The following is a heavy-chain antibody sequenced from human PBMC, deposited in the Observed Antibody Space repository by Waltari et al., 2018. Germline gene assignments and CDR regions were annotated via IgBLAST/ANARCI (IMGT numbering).Heavy chain of an antibody. CDR3: TKDSGASLVTSFVDS. J-gene: IGHJ5*01. D-gene: IGHD4-4*01. Sequence: EVHLVESGGGLLQPGRSLRLSCAASGFIFYDYAIHWFRQFPGKGLEWVAGRNWNGDTTGYADSVKGRFTISRDNAKNSLFLQMDSLTPEDTAVYYCTKDSGASLVTSFVDSWGHGTLVTVSS. CDR2: RNWNGDTT. CDR1: GFIFYDYA. V-gene: IGHV3-9*01.